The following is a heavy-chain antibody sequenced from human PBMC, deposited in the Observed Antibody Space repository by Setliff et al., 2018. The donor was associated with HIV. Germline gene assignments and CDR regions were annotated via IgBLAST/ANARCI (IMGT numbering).Heavy chain of an antibody. CDR1: GYTFTSYD. V-gene: IGHV1-8*01. CDR2: MNPNSGNT. J-gene: IGHJ2*01. CDR3: ARVAGEENYWYFDL. Sequence: ASVKVSCKASGYTFTSYDINWVRQATGQGLEWMGWMNPNSGNTGCAQKFQGRVTMTRNTSISTAYMELSSLRSEDTAVYYCARVAGEENYWYFDLWGRGTLVTVSS. D-gene: IGHD6-19*01.